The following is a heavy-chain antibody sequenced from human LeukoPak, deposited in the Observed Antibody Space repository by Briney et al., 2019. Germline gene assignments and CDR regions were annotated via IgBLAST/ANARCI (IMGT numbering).Heavy chain of an antibody. CDR3: ARQTAMGRSGDY. J-gene: IGHJ4*02. Sequence: GESLKISCKASGYSFTSYWIGWVRQMPGKGLEWMGIIDPSNSETRYTPSFQGQVTISVDKSLTTAYLQWNSLKASDTAMYYCARQTAMGRSGDYWGQGTLVTVSS. CDR2: IDPSNSET. CDR1: GYSFTSYW. D-gene: IGHD5-18*01. V-gene: IGHV5-51*01.